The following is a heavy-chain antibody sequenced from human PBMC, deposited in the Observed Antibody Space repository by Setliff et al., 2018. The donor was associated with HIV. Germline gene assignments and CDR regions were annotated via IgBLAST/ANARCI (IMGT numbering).Heavy chain of an antibody. V-gene: IGHV1-18*01. Sequence: ASVKVSCKASGYTFTRYGISWVRQAPGQGLEWLGWISANNGNTKYAQRLQGRVTMTTDTSTSTAYMDLRSLRSDDTAVYFCARDGEYQVLHYYYSGMDVWGQGTTVTVSS. J-gene: IGHJ6*02. CDR1: GYTFTRYG. CDR2: ISANNGNT. D-gene: IGHD2-2*01. CDR3: ARDGEYQVLHYYYSGMDV.